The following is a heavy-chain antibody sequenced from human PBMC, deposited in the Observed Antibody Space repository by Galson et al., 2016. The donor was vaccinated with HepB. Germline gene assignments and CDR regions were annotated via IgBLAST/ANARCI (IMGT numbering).Heavy chain of an antibody. J-gene: IGHJ4*02. V-gene: IGHV3-74*03. CDR2: ISSDGSST. D-gene: IGHD3-10*01. CDR3: TRDYYGSLDH. Sequence: SLRLSCAASGFTFSSYGMHWVRQAPGKGLVWVSYISSDGSSTKYADSVKGRFTISRDNAKNTLYLQMNSLRAEDTAVYYCTRDYYGSLDHWGQGTLVTVSS. CDR1: GFTFSSYG.